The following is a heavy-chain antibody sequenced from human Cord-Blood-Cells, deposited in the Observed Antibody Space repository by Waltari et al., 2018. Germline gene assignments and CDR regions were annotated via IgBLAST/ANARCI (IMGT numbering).Heavy chain of an antibody. CDR2: IRYDGSNK. D-gene: IGHD6-6*01. CDR1: GFTFSSYG. V-gene: IGHV3-30*02. CDR3: AKVRVGSSSFDY. J-gene: IGHJ4*02. Sequence: QVQLVESGGGVVQPGGSLRLSCAASGFTFSSYGMYWVRQAPGKGLEWVAFIRYDGSNKYYADSVKGRFTISRDNSKNTLYLQMNSLRAEDTAVYYCAKVRVGSSSFDYWGQGTLVTVSS.